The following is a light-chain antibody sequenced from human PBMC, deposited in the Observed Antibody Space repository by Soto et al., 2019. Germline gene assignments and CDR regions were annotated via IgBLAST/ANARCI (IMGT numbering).Light chain of an antibody. J-gene: IGKJ5*01. Sequence: DIQMTQSPSSLSASVGDRVTITCRASQDISVYLAWYQQKPGKVPKLLIYSASTLQSGIPSRFSGSGSGTDFTLTISSLPPEDVATYYYQKFNTAPLTFGQGTRLEIK. CDR1: QDISVY. CDR3: QKFNTAPLT. V-gene: IGKV1-27*01. CDR2: SAS.